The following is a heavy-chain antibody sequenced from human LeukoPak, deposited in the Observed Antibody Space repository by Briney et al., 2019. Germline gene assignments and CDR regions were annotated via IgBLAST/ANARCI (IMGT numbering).Heavy chain of an antibody. Sequence: SETLSLTCTVSGRSISNYFWSWIRQPPGQGLEWVGYIYYSGSTNYNPSLKSRVTISVDTSKNQFSLKLSSVTAADTAVYYCAREVQWQDSSGHSHWYSDLWGRGTLVTVSS. CDR3: AREVQWQDSSGHSHWYSDL. CDR1: GRSISNYF. D-gene: IGHD3-22*01. J-gene: IGHJ2*01. V-gene: IGHV4-59*01. CDR2: IYYSGST.